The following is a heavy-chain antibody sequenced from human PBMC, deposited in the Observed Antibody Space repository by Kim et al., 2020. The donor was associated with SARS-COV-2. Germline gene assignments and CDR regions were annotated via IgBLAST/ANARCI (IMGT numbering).Heavy chain of an antibody. CDR1: GYSFTNYW. D-gene: IGHD3-3*01. V-gene: IGHV5-51*01. CDR3: ARLKRITIFGVVIEGPFDI. CDR2: IYPGDSDT. J-gene: IGHJ3*02. Sequence: GESLKISCKGSGYSFTNYWIGWVRQMPGKGLEWMGIIYPGDSDTRYSPSFQGQVTISADKSISTAYLQWSSLKASDTAMYYCARLKRITIFGVVIEGPFDIWGQGNMVTVSS.